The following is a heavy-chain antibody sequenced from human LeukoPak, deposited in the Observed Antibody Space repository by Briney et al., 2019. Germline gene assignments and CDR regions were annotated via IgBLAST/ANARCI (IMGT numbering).Heavy chain of an antibody. D-gene: IGHD6-19*01. CDR1: GFTFSDYG. V-gene: IGHV3-33*08. Sequence: GGSLRLSCAASGFTFSDYGMHWVRQAPGKGLEWVAVIWYDGSNKYYADSVKGRFTISRDNSKNTLYLQMNSLRAEDTAVYYCARDRKAVGYYFDYWGQGTLVTVSS. CDR2: IWYDGSNK. J-gene: IGHJ4*02. CDR3: ARDRKAVGYYFDY.